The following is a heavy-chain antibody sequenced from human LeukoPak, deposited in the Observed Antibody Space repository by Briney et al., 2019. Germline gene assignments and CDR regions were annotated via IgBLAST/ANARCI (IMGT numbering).Heavy chain of an antibody. CDR1: GFTFSSYG. Sequence: GRSLRLSCAASGFTFSSYGMHWVRQAPGKGLEWVAVIWYGGSNKYYADSVKGRFTISRDNSKNTLYLQMNSLRAEDTAVYYCAKDWVELGMVGYYFDYWGQGTLVTVSS. CDR2: IWYGGSNK. J-gene: IGHJ4*02. CDR3: AKDWVELGMVGYYFDY. V-gene: IGHV3-30*18. D-gene: IGHD7-27*01.